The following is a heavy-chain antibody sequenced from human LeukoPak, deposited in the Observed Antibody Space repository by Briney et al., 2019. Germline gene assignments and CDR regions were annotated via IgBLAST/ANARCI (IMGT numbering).Heavy chain of an antibody. CDR2: IYYSGST. CDR3: ARMVAAAGTGRGWFDP. V-gene: IGHV4-39*07. J-gene: IGHJ5*02. CDR1: GGSISSSSYY. Sequence: SETLSLTCTVSGGSISSSSYYWGWIRQPPGKGLEWIGSIYYSGSTYYNPSLKSRVTISVDTSKNQFSLKLSSVTAADTAVYYCARMVAAAGTGRGWFDPWGQGTLVTVSS. D-gene: IGHD6-13*01.